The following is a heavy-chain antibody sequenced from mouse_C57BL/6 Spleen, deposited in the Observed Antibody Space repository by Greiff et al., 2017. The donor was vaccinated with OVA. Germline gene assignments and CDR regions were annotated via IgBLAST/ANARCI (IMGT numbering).Heavy chain of an antibody. J-gene: IGHJ3*01. CDR1: GFNIKNTY. V-gene: IGHV14-3*01. D-gene: IGHD1-1*02. CDR3: ARDGSYLAWFAD. Sequence: VQLKQSVAELVRPGASVKLSCTASGFNIKNTYMHWVRQRPEQGLEWIGRIDPASGNTKYAPTFQGKATITADTSSNTAYLQISSLTSEDTAMYYCARDGSYLAWFADWGKGTLVTVSA. CDR2: IDPASGNT.